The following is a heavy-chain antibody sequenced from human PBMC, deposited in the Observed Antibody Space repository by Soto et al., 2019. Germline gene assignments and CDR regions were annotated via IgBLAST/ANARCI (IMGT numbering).Heavy chain of an antibody. V-gene: IGHV3-72*01. Sequence: QPGGSLRLSCAASGFTFSDHYMDWVRQAPGKGLEWVGRTRNKANSYTTEYAASVKGRFTISRDDSKNSLYLQMNSLKTEDTAVYYWAREGHDGTHWVDYYYGMDVWGQGTTVTVSS. CDR1: GFTFSDHY. D-gene: IGHD1-1*01. CDR3: AREGHDGTHWVDYYYGMDV. CDR2: TRNKANSYTT. J-gene: IGHJ6*02.